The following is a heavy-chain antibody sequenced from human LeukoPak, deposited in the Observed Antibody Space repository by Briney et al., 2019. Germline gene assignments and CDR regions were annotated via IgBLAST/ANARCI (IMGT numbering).Heavy chain of an antibody. CDR2: IYYSGNT. CDR1: GGSISSGGYY. D-gene: IGHD3-3*01. J-gene: IGHJ3*02. Sequence: SETLSLTCTVSGGSISSGGYYWSWIRQHPGKGLEWIGYIYYSGNTYYTPSLKSRVTMSVDTSKNQFSLNLSSVTAADTAVYYCARHPIRHYDFSAFDIWGQGTMVTVSS. V-gene: IGHV4-31*03. CDR3: ARHPIRHYDFSAFDI.